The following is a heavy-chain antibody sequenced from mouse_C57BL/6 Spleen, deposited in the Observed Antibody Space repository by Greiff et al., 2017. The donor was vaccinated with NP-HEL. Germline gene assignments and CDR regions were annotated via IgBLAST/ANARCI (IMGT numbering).Heavy chain of an antibody. J-gene: IGHJ2*01. CDR3: ARMGDY. Sequence: EVKVVESGGDLFTPGGSLKLSCAASGFTFSSYGMSWVRQTPDKRRPWVGTLILRGSYTYYPDSVKGRFTISRDNAKNTLYLQMSSLKSEDTAMYYCARMGDYWGQGTTLTVSS. CDR2: LILRGSYT. V-gene: IGHV5-6*01. CDR1: GFTFSSYG.